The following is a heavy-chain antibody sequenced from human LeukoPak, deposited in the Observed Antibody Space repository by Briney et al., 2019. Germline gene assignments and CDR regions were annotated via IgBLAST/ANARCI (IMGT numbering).Heavy chain of an antibody. CDR2: ISAYNGNT. V-gene: IGHV1-18*01. CDR3: ARGAGMTTVTTTADY. CDR1: GYTFTSYG. Sequence: ALVKVSCKASGYTFTSYGISWVRQAPGQGLEWMGWISAYNGNTNYAQKLQGRVTMTTDTSTSTAYMELRSLRSDDTAVYYCARGAGMTTVTTTADYWGQGTLVTVSS. D-gene: IGHD4-17*01. J-gene: IGHJ4*02.